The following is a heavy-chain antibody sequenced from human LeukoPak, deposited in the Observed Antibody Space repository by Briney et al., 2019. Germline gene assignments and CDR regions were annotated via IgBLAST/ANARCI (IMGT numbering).Heavy chain of an antibody. CDR1: GFTFSGSA. V-gene: IGHV3-73*01. CDR3: TSGYYDSSGYPGLGAFDI. Sequence: GGSLKLSCAASGFTFSGSAMHWVRQASGKGLEWVGRIRSKANSYATAYAASVKGRFTISRDDSKNTAYLQMNSLKTEDTAVYYCTSGYYDSSGYPGLGAFDIWGQGTMVTVSS. CDR2: IRSKANSYAT. J-gene: IGHJ3*02. D-gene: IGHD3-22*01.